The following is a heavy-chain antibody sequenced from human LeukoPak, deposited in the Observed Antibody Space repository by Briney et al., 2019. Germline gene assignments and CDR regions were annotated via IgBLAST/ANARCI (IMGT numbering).Heavy chain of an antibody. J-gene: IGHJ4*02. D-gene: IGHD3-10*01. CDR3: AREGYYGSGSPPSLYFDY. CDR1: GFTFRNYV. V-gene: IGHV3-30-3*01. CDR2: TSSDLNVK. Sequence: EGSLRLSCAASGFTFRNYVIHWVRQAPGKGLEWVAVTSSDLNVKLYADSVKGRFTISRDNSRSTLYLQMNSLRPEDTAIYYCAREGYYGSGSPPSLYFDYWGQGTLVTVSS.